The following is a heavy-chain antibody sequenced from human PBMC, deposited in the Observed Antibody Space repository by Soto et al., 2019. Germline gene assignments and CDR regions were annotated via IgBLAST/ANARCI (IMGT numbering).Heavy chain of an antibody. Sequence: PGASLKISCKGSGYRFTSYWISWVRQMPGKGLEWMGRIDPSDSYTKYSPSFQGHVTISADKSISTAYLQWSSLKASDTAMYYCARLLLTTVSRMDVWGQGTTVTVSS. D-gene: IGHD4-17*01. J-gene: IGHJ6*02. CDR1: GYRFTSYW. CDR2: IDPSDSYT. CDR3: ARLLLTTVSRMDV. V-gene: IGHV5-10-1*01.